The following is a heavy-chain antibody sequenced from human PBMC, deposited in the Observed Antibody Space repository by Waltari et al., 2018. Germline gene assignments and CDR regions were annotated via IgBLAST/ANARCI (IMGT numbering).Heavy chain of an antibody. J-gene: IGHJ4*02. V-gene: IGHV1-69*08. CDR3: ARVPANNVTPYYFDY. D-gene: IGHD2-21*02. Sequence: QVQLVQSGAEVKKPGSSVKVSCKASGGTFSSYAISWVRQAPGQGLEWMGRIIPIFGTANYAQKFQGRITMTADKSTSTAYMELSSLRSEDTAVYYCARVPANNVTPYYFDYWGQGTLVTVSS. CDR2: IIPIFGTA. CDR1: GGTFSSYA.